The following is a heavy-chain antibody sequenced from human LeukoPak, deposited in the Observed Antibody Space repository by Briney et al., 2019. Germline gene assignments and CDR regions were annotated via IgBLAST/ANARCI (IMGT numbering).Heavy chain of an antibody. CDR2: IWSDGSNE. D-gene: IGHD2-15*01. J-gene: IGHJ5*02. Sequence: GGSLRLSCAASGFTFSNYDMHWVRQAPGKGLEWVAVIWSDGSNEYSTDSLKGRFTISRDNSKNTLYLQMNNLRAEDTAVYYCARQMSVFGGGDWLDPWGQGTLVTVSS. CDR1: GFTFSNYD. V-gene: IGHV3-33*01. CDR3: ARQMSVFGGGDWLDP.